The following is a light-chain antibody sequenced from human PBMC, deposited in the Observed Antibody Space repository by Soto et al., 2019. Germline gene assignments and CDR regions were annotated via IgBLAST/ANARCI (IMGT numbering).Light chain of an antibody. J-gene: IGLJ2*01. Sequence: QSALTQPASVSGSPGQSITISCTGSSSDVGSYDVVSWYQQHPGKAPKLMIYEDNKRPSGVSNRFSGSKSGNTASLTIAGLQAEDEADYYCCSYADSNTRVFGGGTQLTVL. CDR1: SSDVGSYDV. CDR3: CSYADSNTRV. V-gene: IGLV2-23*01. CDR2: EDN.